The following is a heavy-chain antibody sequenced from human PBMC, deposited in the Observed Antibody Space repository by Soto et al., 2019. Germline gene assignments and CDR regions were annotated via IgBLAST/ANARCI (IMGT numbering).Heavy chain of an antibody. CDR3: AKDLTIFGVVTPYGMDV. CDR1: GFTFISYA. V-gene: IGHV3-23*01. CDR2: ISGSGGST. J-gene: IGHJ6*02. D-gene: IGHD3-3*01. Sequence: PGGSLRLSCAASGFTFISYAMSCVRQATGKGLEWVSVISGSGGSTYYADSVKGRFTISRDNSKNTLYLQMNSLRAEDTAIYYCAKDLTIFGVVTPYGMDVWGQGTTVTVSS.